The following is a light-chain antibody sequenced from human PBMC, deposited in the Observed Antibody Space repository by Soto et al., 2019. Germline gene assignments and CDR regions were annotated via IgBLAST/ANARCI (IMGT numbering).Light chain of an antibody. Sequence: EIQMTQAPSSLSASVGDRVTITCRASQTISMYLNWYQQKPGKAPILLISAASSLQTGVPSRFNGSGSGTDFTLTISSLQPEDFATYYCQQYNTYSSWTFGQGTRVEI. CDR3: QQYNTYSSWT. V-gene: IGKV1-39*01. J-gene: IGKJ1*01. CDR2: AAS. CDR1: QTISMY.